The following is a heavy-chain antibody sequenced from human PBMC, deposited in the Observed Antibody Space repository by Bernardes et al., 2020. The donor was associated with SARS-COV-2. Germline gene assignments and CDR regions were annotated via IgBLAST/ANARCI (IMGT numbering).Heavy chain of an antibody. V-gene: IGHV1-24*01. J-gene: IGHJ5*02. Sequence: ASMKVSCKVSGYTLTELSMHWVRQAPGKGLEWMGGFDPEDGETIYAQKFQGRVTMTEDTSTDTAYMELSSLRSEDTAVYYCAASTAMVRNVWFDPWGQGTLVTVSS. D-gene: IGHD5-18*01. CDR3: AASTAMVRNVWFDP. CDR2: FDPEDGET. CDR1: GYTLTELS.